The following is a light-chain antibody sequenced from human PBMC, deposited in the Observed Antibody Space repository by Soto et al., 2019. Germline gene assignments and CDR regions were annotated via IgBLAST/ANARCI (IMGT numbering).Light chain of an antibody. CDR2: DAS. CDR1: QSVSSY. CDR3: QQRSNWPIT. Sequence: EIVVTQSPATLSLSPGERATLSCRTSQSVSSYFAWYQQKPGRAPRLLIYDASSRATGIPARFIGSGSGTDFCLTISSLEPEDFAVYYCQQRSNWPITFGQGTRLEIK. J-gene: IGKJ5*01. V-gene: IGKV3-11*01.